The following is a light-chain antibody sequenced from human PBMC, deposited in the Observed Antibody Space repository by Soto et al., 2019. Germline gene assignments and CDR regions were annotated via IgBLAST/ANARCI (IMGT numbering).Light chain of an antibody. CDR2: LEGSGSY. CDR3: ETWDSNRGV. Sequence: QLVLTQSSSASASLGSSVKLTCTLSSGHSSYIIAWHQQQPGKAPRYLMKLEGSGSYNKGSGVPDRFSGSSSGADRYLTISNLQSEDEADYYCETWDSNRGVFGRGTKLTVL. J-gene: IGLJ2*01. V-gene: IGLV4-60*03. CDR1: SGHSSYI.